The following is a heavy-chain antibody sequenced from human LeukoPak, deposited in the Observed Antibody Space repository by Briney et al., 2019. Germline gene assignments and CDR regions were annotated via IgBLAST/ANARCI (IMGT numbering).Heavy chain of an antibody. J-gene: IGHJ4*02. D-gene: IGHD3-9*01. CDR3: ARDRGYDILTGYYRREFDY. Sequence: VASVKVSCKASGYTFAGYYMHWVRQAPGQGLEWMGWINPNSGGTNYAQKFQGRVTMTRDTSISTAYMELSRLRSDDTAVYYCARDRGYDILTGYYRREFDYWGQGTLVTVSS. CDR1: GYTFAGYY. V-gene: IGHV1-2*02. CDR2: INPNSGGT.